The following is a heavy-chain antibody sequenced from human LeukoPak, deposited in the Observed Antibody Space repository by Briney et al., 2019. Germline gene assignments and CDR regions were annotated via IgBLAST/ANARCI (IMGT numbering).Heavy chain of an antibody. D-gene: IGHD6-13*01. V-gene: IGHV1-18*01. J-gene: IGHJ4*02. CDR3: ARDNAGIAAAGTFDY. CDR1: GYTFTTYA. CDR2: ISAYNGNT. Sequence: GASVKVSCKTSGYTFTTYAMNWVRQAPGQGLEWMGWISAYNGNTNYAQKLQGRVTMTTDTSTSTAYMELRSLRSDDTAVYYCARDNAGIAAAGTFDYWGQGTLVTVSS.